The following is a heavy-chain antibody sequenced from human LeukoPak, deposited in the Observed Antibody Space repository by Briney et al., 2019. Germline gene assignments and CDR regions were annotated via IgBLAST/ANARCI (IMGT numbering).Heavy chain of an antibody. CDR3: ASRIVVSPTAIETWFDS. J-gene: IGHJ5*01. CDR2: VYYNGAT. V-gene: IGHV4-39*06. Sequence: KPSETLSLTCAVSGASVSSSYYFWGWIRQPPGEKPEWLGSVYYNGATYYNPSLSSRVTISLDTSKNQFTLTVTSVTVADTALYFCASRIVVSPTAIETWFDSWGQGTLVTVSS. D-gene: IGHD2-2*01. CDR1: GASVSSSYYF.